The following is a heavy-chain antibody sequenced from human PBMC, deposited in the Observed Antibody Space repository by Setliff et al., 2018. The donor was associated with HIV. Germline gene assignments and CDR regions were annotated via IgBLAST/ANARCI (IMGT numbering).Heavy chain of an antibody. D-gene: IGHD3-3*01. Sequence: KPSETLSLTCAVSGYSISSGFYWGWIRQPPGKGLEWIGTIYYTGSTNYNPSLKSRVTISVDTSKNQFSLKLSSVTAADTAVYYCARSEGIAWFDPWGQGTLVTVSS. J-gene: IGHJ5*02. CDR1: GYSISSGFY. CDR2: IYYTGST. CDR3: ARSEGIAWFDP. V-gene: IGHV4-38-2*01.